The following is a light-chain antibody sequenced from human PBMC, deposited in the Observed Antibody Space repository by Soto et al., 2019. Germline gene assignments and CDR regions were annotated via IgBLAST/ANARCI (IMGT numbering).Light chain of an antibody. V-gene: IGKV3-20*01. J-gene: IGKJ1*01. CDR2: GAS. Sequence: EIVVTQSPGTLSLSPGERATLSCRASQSVAGTYLAWYQQKPGQAPRLLIYGASSRATGIPDRFSGSGSGTDFTLTISRLEPDDFAVYYCQEYGSSRTFGQGTKVDIK. CDR3: QEYGSSRT. CDR1: QSVAGTY.